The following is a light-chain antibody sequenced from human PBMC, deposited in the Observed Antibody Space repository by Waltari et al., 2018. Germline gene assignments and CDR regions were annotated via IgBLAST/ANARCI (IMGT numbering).Light chain of an antibody. V-gene: IGKV3-20*01. Sequence: DIVLTQSPGTLSLSPGARATLARRARQSIRIYLAWYQQKPGQAPRLLMCHASSRATGIPDRFSGRGSVTDFSLTISRLEPEDFAVYYCQKYESLPATFGQGTKVDIK. J-gene: IGKJ1*01. CDR3: QKYESLPAT. CDR1: QSIRIY. CDR2: HAS.